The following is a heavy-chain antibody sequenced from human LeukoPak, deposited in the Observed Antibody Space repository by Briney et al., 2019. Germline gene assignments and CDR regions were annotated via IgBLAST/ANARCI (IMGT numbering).Heavy chain of an antibody. J-gene: IGHJ4*02. V-gene: IGHV3-30*18. D-gene: IGHD6-19*01. CDR2: ISYDGSNK. CDR1: GGSIINYY. Sequence: LSLTCTVSGGSIINYYWSWIRQPAGKGLEWMAVISYDGSNKYYADSVKGRFTISRDNSKNTLYLQMNSLRAEDTAVYYCAKDPPEFSSGWSHFDYWGQGTLVSVSS. CDR3: AKDPPEFSSGWSHFDY.